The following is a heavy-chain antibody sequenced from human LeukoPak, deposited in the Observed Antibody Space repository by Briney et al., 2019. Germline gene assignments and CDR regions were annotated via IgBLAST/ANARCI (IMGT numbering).Heavy chain of an antibody. CDR1: GDNASSNSVA. J-gene: IGHJ5*02. V-gene: IGHV6-1*01. CDR2: TYYTSKWNN. CDR3: ARQASRRFDP. Sequence: SQTLSLTCAISGDNASSNSVAWNWFRQSPSRGLEWLGRTYYTSKWNNDYAESVQSRIAVNPDTSKNQFSLYLNSVTLEDTAVYYCARQASRRFDPWGQGTLVTVSS.